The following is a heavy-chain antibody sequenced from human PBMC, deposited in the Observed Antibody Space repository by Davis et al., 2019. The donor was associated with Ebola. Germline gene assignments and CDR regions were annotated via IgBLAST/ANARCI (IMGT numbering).Heavy chain of an antibody. J-gene: IGHJ4*02. CDR1: GGSITSSDYY. D-gene: IGHD3-22*01. CDR3: ASLRQTYDSSGYSQPFDY. V-gene: IGHV4-39*01. Sequence: SETLSLTCTVSGGSITSSDYYWGWTRQSPGKGLEWLGTFYYSGTTFYNPSLKSRITVSVDPSKNQFSLKLNSATAADTAVYYCASLRQTYDSSGYSQPFDYWGQGSLVTVSS. CDR2: FYYSGTT.